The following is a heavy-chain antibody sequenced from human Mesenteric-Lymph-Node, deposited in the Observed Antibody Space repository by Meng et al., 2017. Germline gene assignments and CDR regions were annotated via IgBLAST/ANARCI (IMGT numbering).Heavy chain of an antibody. CDR2: IIPIFGTA. V-gene: IGHV1-69*06. J-gene: IGHJ4*02. Sequence: SVKVSCKASGGTFSSYAISWVRQAPGQGLEWMGGIIPIFGTANYAQKFQGRVTITADKSTSTAYMELSSLRSEDTAVYYCARGGPNSSGYTYYFDYWGQGTLVTVSS. CDR1: GGTFSSYA. CDR3: ARGGPNSSGYTYYFDY. D-gene: IGHD3-22*01.